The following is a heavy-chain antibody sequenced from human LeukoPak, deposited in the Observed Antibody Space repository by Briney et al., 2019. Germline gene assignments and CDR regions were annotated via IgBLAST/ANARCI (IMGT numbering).Heavy chain of an antibody. CDR1: GFTFSNYG. CDR3: AKDPGAHYYGSGSYRRGYYFDY. Sequence: SGGSLRLSCAASGFTFSNYGMHWVRQAPGKGPEWVAFIRYDGSNRYYAYSVKGRFTISRDNSKNTLYLQMNSLRAEDTAVYYCAKDPGAHYYGSGSYRRGYYFDYWGQGTLVTVSS. CDR2: IRYDGSNR. D-gene: IGHD3-10*01. J-gene: IGHJ4*02. V-gene: IGHV3-30*02.